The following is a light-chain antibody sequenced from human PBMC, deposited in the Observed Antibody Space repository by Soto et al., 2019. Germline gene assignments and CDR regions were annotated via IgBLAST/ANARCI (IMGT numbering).Light chain of an antibody. V-gene: IGKV1-39*01. J-gene: IGKJ5*01. Sequence: DIQMTQSPSSLSASVGDRVTITCRASQSISSYLNWYQQKPGKAPKLLIYAASSLQSGVPSRFSGSGSGTDFTLTISSLQPEDFATYYCQQSYSTPPITFVQGTRLESK. CDR3: QQSYSTPPIT. CDR2: AAS. CDR1: QSISSY.